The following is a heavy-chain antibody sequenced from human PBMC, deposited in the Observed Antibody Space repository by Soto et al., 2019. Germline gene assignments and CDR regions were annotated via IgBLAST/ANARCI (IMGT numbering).Heavy chain of an antibody. CDR3: ARYKVGGSGSYYNAWFDP. J-gene: IGHJ5*02. D-gene: IGHD3-10*01. Sequence: PSETLSLTCTVSGDSIDNDDYYWSWIRQPPGKGLEWIGYISNSGSTFHNPSLRGRLSMSIDTSKNQFSLRLTSVTAADTAVYYCARYKVGGSGSYYNAWFDPWGQGTLVTV. CDR1: GDSIDNDDYY. CDR2: ISNSGST. V-gene: IGHV4-30-4*01.